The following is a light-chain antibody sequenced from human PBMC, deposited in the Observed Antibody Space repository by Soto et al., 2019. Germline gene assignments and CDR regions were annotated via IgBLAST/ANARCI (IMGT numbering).Light chain of an antibody. CDR1: QGIGDT. CDR3: QQYYGTPLT. CDR2: WAS. J-gene: IGKJ4*01. Sequence: EIVMTQSPATLSVSPGEGATLSCRASQGIGDTLAWYQQKPGQPPKLLINWASIRESGVPDRFSGSGSGTDFTLTISSLQAEDVALYYCQQYYGTPLTFGGGAQVEIK. V-gene: IGKV4-1*01.